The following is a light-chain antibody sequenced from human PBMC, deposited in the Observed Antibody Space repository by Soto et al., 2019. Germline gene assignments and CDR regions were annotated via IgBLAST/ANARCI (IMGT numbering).Light chain of an antibody. CDR2: KAS. V-gene: IGKV1-5*03. J-gene: IGKJ2*01. CDR3: QQYNDSFPYT. CDR1: QSISTW. Sequence: DIPMTQSPSTLSASVGDRVTITCRASQSISTWLAWYQQKPGTAPKLLIYKASTLESVVPSRFSGSRSGTEFTLTVSSLQPDDFATYYCQQYNDSFPYTFGQGTKLEIK.